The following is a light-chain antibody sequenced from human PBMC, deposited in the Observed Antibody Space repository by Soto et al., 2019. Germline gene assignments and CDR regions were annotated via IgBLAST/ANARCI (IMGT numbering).Light chain of an antibody. CDR2: GAS. Sequence: EIVLTQSPGTLSLSPGERATLSCRASQSVSSSYLAWYQQKPGQAPRLLIDGASSRATGIPDRFSGSGYGTDFTLTISRMEPEDFAVYYCQRYGSSPQTFGQGTSLEIK. J-gene: IGKJ5*01. CDR1: QSVSSSY. CDR3: QRYGSSPQT. V-gene: IGKV3-20*01.